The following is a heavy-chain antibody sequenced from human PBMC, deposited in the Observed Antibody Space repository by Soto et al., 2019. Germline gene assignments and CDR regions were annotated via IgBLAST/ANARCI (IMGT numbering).Heavy chain of an antibody. Sequence: GGSLRLSCAASGFTFSNYGMHWVRQAPGKGLEWVAFVWLDGSNEYYAASVRDRFTISRVNSKNTLYLQMNSVRAEDTAVYHCAPQAFDYWGQGTLVTVSS. CDR3: APQAFDY. V-gene: IGHV3-30*02. CDR2: VWLDGSNE. J-gene: IGHJ4*02. CDR1: GFTFSNYG.